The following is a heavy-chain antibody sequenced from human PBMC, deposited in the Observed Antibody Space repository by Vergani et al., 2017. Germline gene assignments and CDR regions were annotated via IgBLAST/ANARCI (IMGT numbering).Heavy chain of an antibody. D-gene: IGHD3-22*01. CDR1: GGSITSSSYY. Sequence: QLHLQESGPGLVKPSETLSLTCTVSGGSITSSSYYWGWIRQPPGKGLEWIGYIYYSGSTNYNPSLKSRVTISVDTSKNQFSLKLSSVTAADTAVYYCARGLDYYDSSGYYYYFDYWGQGTLVTVSS. CDR3: ARGLDYYDSSGYYYYFDY. CDR2: IYYSGST. V-gene: IGHV4-61*05. J-gene: IGHJ4*02.